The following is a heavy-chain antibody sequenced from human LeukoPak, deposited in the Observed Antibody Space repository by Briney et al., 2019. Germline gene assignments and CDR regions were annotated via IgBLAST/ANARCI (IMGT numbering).Heavy chain of an antibody. CDR1: GGSITGYY. CDR3: ARHIAVSYDAFDL. CDR2: VFYSGRT. J-gene: IGHJ3*01. Sequence: SETLSLTCTVSGGSITGYYWSWIRQPPGKGLEWIGYVFYSGRTLYNPSLKSRVTISVDTSKTQFSLKLTSVTAADTAVYYCARHIAVSYDAFDLWGRGTMVTVSS. V-gene: IGHV4-59*08. D-gene: IGHD6-19*01.